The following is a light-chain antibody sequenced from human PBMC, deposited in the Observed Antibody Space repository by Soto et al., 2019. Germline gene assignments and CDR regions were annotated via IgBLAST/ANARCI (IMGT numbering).Light chain of an antibody. CDR1: SSDVGGYIY. J-gene: IGLJ1*01. Sequence: QSVLTQPRSASGSPGQSVTISCTGTSSDVGGYIYVSWYQQHPGKAPKLMVYDVSKQPSGVLDRFSGSKSGNTASLTISGLQAEEDAYYYCCSYEGSYTHVFGTGTKLTVL. V-gene: IGLV2-11*01. CDR2: DVS. CDR3: CSYEGSYTHV.